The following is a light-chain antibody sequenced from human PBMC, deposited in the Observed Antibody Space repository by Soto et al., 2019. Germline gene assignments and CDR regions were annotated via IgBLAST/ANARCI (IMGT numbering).Light chain of an antibody. V-gene: IGKV3-20*01. Sequence: EIVLTQSPGTLSLSPGERGTLSCRASQSVGRNYLAWYQQKPGQAPRLLIYGASSRATGIPDRFSGSGSGTDFTLTISRLEPEDFAVYYCQQYASSPLTFGGGTKVEIK. J-gene: IGKJ4*01. CDR3: QQYASSPLT. CDR1: QSVGRNY. CDR2: GAS.